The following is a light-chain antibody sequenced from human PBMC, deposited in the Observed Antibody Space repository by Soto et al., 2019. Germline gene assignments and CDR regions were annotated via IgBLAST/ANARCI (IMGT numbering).Light chain of an antibody. CDR2: DVS. V-gene: IGLV2-14*01. CDR3: SSYTSSSTYV. CDR1: SSDVGGYNY. Sequence: QSALTQPASVSGSPGQSITISCTGTSSDVGGYNYVSWYQQHPGKAPKLMIYDVSNRPSGVSNRFSGSKSGNTASRTISGLQAEDEPDYYCSSYTSSSTYVFGTGTKLTVL. J-gene: IGLJ1*01.